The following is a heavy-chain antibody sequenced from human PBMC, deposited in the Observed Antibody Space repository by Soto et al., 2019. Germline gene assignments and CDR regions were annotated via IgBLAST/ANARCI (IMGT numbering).Heavy chain of an antibody. Sequence: EVQLLESGGGLVQPGGSLRLSCVASGFTFSYYAMTWVRQAPGKGLEWVSGISGSGGPRYYADSVKGRFTISRDDSTNTLYLHMNSLRAEDTAIYYCAKDLLMLTFGGLIDHFDYWGQGTLVTVSS. V-gene: IGHV3-23*01. CDR3: AKDLLMLTFGGLIDHFDY. CDR1: GFTFSYYA. D-gene: IGHD3-16*02. J-gene: IGHJ4*02. CDR2: ISGSGGPR.